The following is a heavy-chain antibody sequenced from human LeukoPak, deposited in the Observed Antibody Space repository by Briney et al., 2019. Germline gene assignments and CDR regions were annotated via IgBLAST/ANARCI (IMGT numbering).Heavy chain of an antibody. V-gene: IGHV4-4*07. D-gene: IGHD3-22*01. Sequence: SETLSLTCTVSGGSISSYYWSWTRQPAGKGLEWIGRIYTSGSTNYNPSLKSRVTMSVDTSKNQFSLKLSSVTAADTAVYYCARLSHDSSGYYAGVGPYFDYWGQGTLVTVSS. CDR3: ARLSHDSSGYYAGVGPYFDY. J-gene: IGHJ4*02. CDR1: GGSISSYY. CDR2: IYTSGST.